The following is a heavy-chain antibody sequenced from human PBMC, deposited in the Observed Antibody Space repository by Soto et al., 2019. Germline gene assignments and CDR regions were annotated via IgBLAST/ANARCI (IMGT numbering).Heavy chain of an antibody. CDR2: ISGSGGST. V-gene: IGHV3-23*01. CDR3: VIPRGKQGSYGMDV. D-gene: IGHD3-16*01. J-gene: IGHJ6*02. Sequence: EVQLLESGGGLVQPGGSLRLSCAASGFTFSSYSMNWIRQAPEKGLEWVSGISGSGGSTNYADSVKGRFTISRDNSMHTLFLQMQGLGVEDTAVYYCVIPRGKQGSYGMDVWGQGTTVTVSS. CDR1: GFTFSSYS.